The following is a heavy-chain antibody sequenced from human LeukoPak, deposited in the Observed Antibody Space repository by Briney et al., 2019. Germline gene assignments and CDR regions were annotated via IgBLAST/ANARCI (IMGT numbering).Heavy chain of an antibody. V-gene: IGHV3-23*01. CDR3: AKDFSYDSSGYYYN. CDR1: GFTFSSHW. J-gene: IGHJ4*02. CDR2: ISGSGGST. Sequence: GGSLRLSCVASGFTFSSHWMSWVRQAPGRGLEWVSAISGSGGSTYYADSVKGRFTISRDNSKNTLYLQMNSLRAEDTAVYYCAKDFSYDSSGYYYNWGQGTLVTVSS. D-gene: IGHD3-22*01.